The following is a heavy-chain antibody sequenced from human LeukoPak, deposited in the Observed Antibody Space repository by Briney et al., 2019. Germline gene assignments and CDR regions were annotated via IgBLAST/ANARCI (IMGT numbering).Heavy chain of an antibody. Sequence: SETLSLTCSVSGGSMSSRTHYWGWLRQPPGKGPEWIGSIFYSGSTNYNPSLKSRVTISVDTSNNQFSLNLYSVTAADTAVYYCARTTRLLADYWGQGTLVTVSS. J-gene: IGHJ4*02. D-gene: IGHD1-1*01. CDR3: ARTTRLLADY. V-gene: IGHV4-39*07. CDR1: GGSMSSRTHY. CDR2: IFYSGST.